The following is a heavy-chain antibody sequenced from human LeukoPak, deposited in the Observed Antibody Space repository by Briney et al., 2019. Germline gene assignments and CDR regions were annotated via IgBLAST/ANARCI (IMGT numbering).Heavy chain of an antibody. CDR2: TKQDGSEK. CDR3: VGWGISGITNH. J-gene: IGHJ4*02. D-gene: IGHD1-7*01. CDR1: ELTSSTSW. Sequence: QAGGSLRLSCAASELTSSTSWMSWVRQAPGKGLEWVAQTKQDGSEKYYVDSVKGRFTTSRDKNSLFLQMNSVRAEDTAVYYCVGWGISGITNHWGQGTLVTVSS. V-gene: IGHV3-7*01.